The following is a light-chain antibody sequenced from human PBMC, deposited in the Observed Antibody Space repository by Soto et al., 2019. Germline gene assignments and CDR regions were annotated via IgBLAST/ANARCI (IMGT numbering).Light chain of an antibody. CDR1: QGISSY. V-gene: IGKV1-39*01. CDR3: QQSYSTPKT. Sequence: DIQMTQSPSSLSASLGDRGTITFRASQGISSYLNWYQQKPAKAPKLLIYAASSLQSGVPSRFSGSGSGTDFTLTISSLQPEDVATYYCQQSYSTPKTFGQGTRLEIK. CDR2: AAS. J-gene: IGKJ5*01.